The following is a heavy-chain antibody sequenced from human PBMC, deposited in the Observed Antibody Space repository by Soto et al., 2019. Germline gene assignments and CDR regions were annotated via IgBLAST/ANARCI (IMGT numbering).Heavy chain of an antibody. V-gene: IGHV1-69*01. Sequence: QVQLVQSGAEVKKPGSSVKVSCKASGGTFSSYAISWVRQAPGQGLEWMGGIIPIFGTANYAQKFQGRVTITADESTSTAYMELSSLRSEDTAVYYCARLGGSGPSHYDTPINYFDYWGQGTLVTVSS. CDR3: ARLGGSGPSHYDTPINYFDY. D-gene: IGHD3-22*01. CDR2: IIPIFGTA. CDR1: GGTFSSYA. J-gene: IGHJ4*02.